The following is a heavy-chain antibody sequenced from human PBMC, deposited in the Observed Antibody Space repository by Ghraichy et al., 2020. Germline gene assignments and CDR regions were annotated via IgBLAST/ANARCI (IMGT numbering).Heavy chain of an antibody. V-gene: IGHV1-46*01. Sequence: ASVKVSCKASGYTFSNYYIHWVRQAPGQGLEWMGFINPSGGSTSYAQKFQGRVTMTRDTSTATVYMELSSLRSEDTAVYYCARNMNSGFDYWGQGTLVTVSS. D-gene: IGHD1/OR15-1a*01. CDR1: GYTFSNYY. CDR2: INPSGGST. CDR3: ARNMNSGFDY. J-gene: IGHJ4*02.